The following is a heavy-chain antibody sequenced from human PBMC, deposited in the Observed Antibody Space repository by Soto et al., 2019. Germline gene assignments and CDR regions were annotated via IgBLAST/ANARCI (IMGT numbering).Heavy chain of an antibody. D-gene: IGHD6-19*01. CDR1: GFNFGSYA. Sequence: EVQLLQSGGGLVQPGESLRLSCAASGFNFGSYAMIWVRQAPGKGLEWVSRISNSGADKYYTDSVRGRFIVSRDNSKNTLYLQLNSLRAEDTAVYYFARRLAPSGSGWDSWGQGTPVTV. J-gene: IGHJ5*01. CDR2: ISNSGADK. CDR3: ARRLAPSGSGWDS. V-gene: IGHV3-23*01.